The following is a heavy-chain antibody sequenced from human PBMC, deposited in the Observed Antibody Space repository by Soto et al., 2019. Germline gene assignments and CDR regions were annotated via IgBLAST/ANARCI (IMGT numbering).Heavy chain of an antibody. J-gene: IGHJ4*02. V-gene: IGHV3-30-3*01. D-gene: IGHD3-16*01. CDR3: GGDGGGY. CDR2: MSYDGSNK. Sequence: QVQLVESGGGVVQPGRSLRLSCAASGFTFSSYAMHWVRRAPGKGLEWMAVMSYDGSNKYYADSVKGRFTISRDNSKNTLYLQMNSLRPEDTALYYCGGDGGGYWGQGTLVIVSS. CDR1: GFTFSSYA.